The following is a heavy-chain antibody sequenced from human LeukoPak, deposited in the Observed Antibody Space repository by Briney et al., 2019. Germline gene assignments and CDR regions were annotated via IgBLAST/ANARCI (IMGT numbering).Heavy chain of an antibody. D-gene: IGHD3-10*01. CDR3: ARVSLGHSVGGDK. V-gene: IGHV4-38-2*02. Sequence: PSETLSLTCSVSGYSISSGYYWGWIRQAPGKGLEWIGNLYHSGSTYYNPSLKSRVTISLDTSKNQFSLKLSSVTAADTAMYYRARVSLGHSVGGDKWGQGKLVTVAS. CDR1: GYSISSGYY. J-gene: IGHJ4*02. CDR2: LYHSGST.